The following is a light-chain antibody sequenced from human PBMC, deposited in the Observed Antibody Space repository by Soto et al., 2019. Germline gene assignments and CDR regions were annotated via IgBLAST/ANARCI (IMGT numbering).Light chain of an antibody. CDR2: GVS. Sequence: QSALTQPASVSGSPGQSITISCTGTSSDVGAYKYVSWYQQHPGKVPKLIIYGVSNRPSGVSNRFSGSKSGNTAFLTISGLQPEHEADYYCSSFTGTTTLDVFGTGTKVTVL. V-gene: IGLV2-14*03. J-gene: IGLJ1*01. CDR3: SSFTGTTTLDV. CDR1: SSDVGAYKY.